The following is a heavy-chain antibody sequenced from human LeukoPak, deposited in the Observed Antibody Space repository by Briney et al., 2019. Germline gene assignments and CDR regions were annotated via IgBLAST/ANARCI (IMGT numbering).Heavy chain of an antibody. Sequence: GGSLRLSCAAPGFTFSSYAMHRVRQAPGKGLEWVAVISYDGSIKYYADSVKGRFTISRDNSKNTLYLQMSSLSAEDTAVYYCARSFITTVTTPQGYWGQGTLVTASS. J-gene: IGHJ4*02. CDR3: ARSFITTVTTPQGY. CDR1: GFTFSSYA. D-gene: IGHD4-17*01. CDR2: ISYDGSIK. V-gene: IGHV3-30*04.